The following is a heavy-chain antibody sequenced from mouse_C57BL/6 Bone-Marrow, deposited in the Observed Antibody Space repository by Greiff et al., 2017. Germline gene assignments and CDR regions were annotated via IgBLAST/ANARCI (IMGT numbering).Heavy chain of an antibody. Sequence: DVKLQESGPGLVKPSQSLSLTCSVTGYSITSGYYWNWIRQFPGNKLEWMGYISYDGSNNYNPSLKNRISITRDTSKNQFFLKLNSVTTEDTATYYCARVPLYWGQGTTLTVSS. CDR2: ISYDGSN. J-gene: IGHJ2*01. CDR1: GYSITSGYY. CDR3: ARVPLY. V-gene: IGHV3-6*01.